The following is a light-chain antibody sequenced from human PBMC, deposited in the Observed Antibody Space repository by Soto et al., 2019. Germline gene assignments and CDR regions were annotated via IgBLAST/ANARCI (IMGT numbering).Light chain of an antibody. CDR3: QQRSNWPT. J-gene: IGKJ2*01. CDR2: DAC. CDR1: QSVSHY. V-gene: IGKV3-11*01. Sequence: EIVLTQSPATLSLSPGERATLSCRASQSVSHYLAWYQQKPGQAPRLLIYDACNRATGIPARFSGSGSGTDFTLTISGLEPEDFAVYYCQQRSNWPTFGQGTKLEIK.